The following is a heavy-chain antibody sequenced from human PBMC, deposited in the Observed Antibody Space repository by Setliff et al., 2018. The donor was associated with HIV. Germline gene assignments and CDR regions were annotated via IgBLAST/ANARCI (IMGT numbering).Heavy chain of an antibody. D-gene: IGHD1-26*01. CDR3: ARLAGSGNSWGYFDY. CDR2: IYTSGNT. Sequence: SETLSLTCTVSGDSISSGSYYWSWIRQPPGKGLEWIGHIYTSGNTNYNPSLNSRLLISLDMSKNQFSLRLRSVTVADTAVYFCARLAGSGNSWGYFDYWGQGSLVTVSS. V-gene: IGHV4-61*09. J-gene: IGHJ4*02. CDR1: GDSISSGSYY.